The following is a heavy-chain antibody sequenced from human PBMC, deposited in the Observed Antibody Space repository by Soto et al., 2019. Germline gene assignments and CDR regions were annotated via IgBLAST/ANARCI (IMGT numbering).Heavy chain of an antibody. CDR1: GGSISSGDYY. CDR2: IYYSGST. J-gene: IGHJ6*02. Sequence: SETLSLTCTVSGGSISSGDYYWSWIRQPPGKGLEWIGYIYYSGSTYYNPSLKSRVTISVDTSKNQFSLKLSSVTAADTAVYYCARDQSGSYYYYYGMDVWGQGTTVTVSS. D-gene: IGHD1-26*01. V-gene: IGHV4-30-4*01. CDR3: ARDQSGSYYYYYGMDV.